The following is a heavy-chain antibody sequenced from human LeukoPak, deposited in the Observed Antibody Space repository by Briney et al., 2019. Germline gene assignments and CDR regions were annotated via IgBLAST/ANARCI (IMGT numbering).Heavy chain of an antibody. CDR3: ARRDRNWGPIDY. CDR1: GFTFSSHA. CDR2: ISTTGTST. Sequence: GGSLRLSCAASGFTFSSHAMNWVRQAPGKGLEWVSTISTTGTSTYCAGSVKGRYTISRDNSKNTLYLQMNSLRAEDTAVYYCARRDRNWGPIDYWGQGTLVTVSS. D-gene: IGHD7-27*01. V-gene: IGHV3-23*01. J-gene: IGHJ4*02.